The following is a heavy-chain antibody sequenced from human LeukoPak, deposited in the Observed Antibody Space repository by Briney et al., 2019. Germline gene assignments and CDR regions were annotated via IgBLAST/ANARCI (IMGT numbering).Heavy chain of an antibody. CDR1: GFTFTDYY. D-gene: IGHD2-15*01. CDR2: ISSSGSML. J-gene: IGHJ4*02. Sequence: GGSLRLSCTVSGFTFTDYYMSWVRQAPGKGLEWVSYISSSGSMLHYADSVEGRFTISRDNAKNSLYLQMNSLRAEDMALYYCAKVDCSGGSCYLDYWGQGTLVTVSS. CDR3: AKVDCSGGSCYLDY. V-gene: IGHV3-11*01.